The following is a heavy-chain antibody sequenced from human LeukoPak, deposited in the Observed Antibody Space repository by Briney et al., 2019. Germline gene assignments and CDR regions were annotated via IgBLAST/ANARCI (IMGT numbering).Heavy chain of an antibody. CDR3: ASTRYCSSTSCYGILDY. Sequence: ASVKVSCMASGYTFTSYYMHWVRQAPGQGLEWMGIINPSGGSTSYAQKFQGRVTMTRDTSTSTVYMELSSLRSEDTAVYYCASTRYCSSTSCYGILDYWGQGTLVTVSS. V-gene: IGHV1-46*01. J-gene: IGHJ4*02. CDR2: INPSGGST. CDR1: GYTFTSYY. D-gene: IGHD2-2*01.